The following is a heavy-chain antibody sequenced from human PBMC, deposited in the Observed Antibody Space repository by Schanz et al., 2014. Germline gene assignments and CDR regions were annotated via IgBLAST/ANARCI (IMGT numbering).Heavy chain of an antibody. V-gene: IGHV3-33*08. CDR1: GFPFRSYV. J-gene: IGHJ3*02. CDR2: ISYDGSSK. Sequence: QLQLVESGGGVVQPGRSLRLSCAASGFPFRSYVMHWVRQAPGKGLEWVALISYDGSSKNHADSVQGRFTISRDNSKNALYLQMDSLRAEDTAVYYCARGIITMVRGGDVGAFDIGGQGTMVTVSS. CDR3: ARGIITMVRGGDVGAFDI. D-gene: IGHD3-10*01.